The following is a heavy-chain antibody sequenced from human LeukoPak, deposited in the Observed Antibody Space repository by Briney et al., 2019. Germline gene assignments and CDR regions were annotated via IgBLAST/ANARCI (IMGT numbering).Heavy chain of an antibody. CDR3: AKENY. Sequence: GGSLRLSCAASGFTFSSYGMHWVRGAPGKGLEWVAVISYDGSNKYYADSVKGRFTISRDNSKNTLYLQMNSLRAEDTAVYYCAKENYWGQGTLVTVSS. V-gene: IGHV3-30*18. CDR2: ISYDGSNK. J-gene: IGHJ4*02. CDR1: GFTFSSYG.